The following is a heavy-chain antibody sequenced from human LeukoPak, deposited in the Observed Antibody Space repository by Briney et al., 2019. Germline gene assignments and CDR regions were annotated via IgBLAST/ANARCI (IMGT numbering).Heavy chain of an antibody. CDR1: GYTLTELS. V-gene: IGHV1-24*01. CDR2: FDPEDGET. D-gene: IGHD3-22*01. Sequence: ASVKVSCKVSGYTLTELSMHWVRQAPGKGLEWMGGFDPEDGETIYAQKFQGRVTMTEDTSTDTAYMELSSLRSEDTAVYYCVTATYGGYDSSGYLDYWGQGTLVTVSS. CDR3: VTATYGGYDSSGYLDY. J-gene: IGHJ4*02.